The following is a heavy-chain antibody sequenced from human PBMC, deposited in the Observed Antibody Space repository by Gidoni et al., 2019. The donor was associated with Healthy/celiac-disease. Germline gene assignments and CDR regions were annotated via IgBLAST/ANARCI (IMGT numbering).Heavy chain of an antibody. J-gene: IGHJ4*02. CDR1: GYTFTRYG. D-gene: IGHD4-17*01. CDR2: ISAYNGNT. CDR3: AVPSNPDYGDYAAFDY. Sequence: QVQLEQSGAEVKKPGASVKVSCKASGYTFTRYGISWVRQAPGQGLEWMGWISAYNGNTNYAQKLQGRVTMTTDTSTSTAYMELRSLRSDDTAVYYCAVPSNPDYGDYAAFDYWGQGTLVTVSS. V-gene: IGHV1-18*04.